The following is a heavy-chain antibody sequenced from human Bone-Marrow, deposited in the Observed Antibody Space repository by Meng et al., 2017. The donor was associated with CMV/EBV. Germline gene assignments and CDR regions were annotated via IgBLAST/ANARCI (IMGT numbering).Heavy chain of an antibody. CDR2: ISYDGSNK. CDR3: ARELDYDFWSGYYQPSGYDERDFDY. Sequence: HWGRQAPGTGLEWVAVISYDGSNKYYADSVKGRFTISRDNSKNTLYLQMNSLRTEDTAVYYCARELDYDFWSGYYQPSGYDERDFDYWGQGTLVTVSS. V-gene: IGHV3-30*04. J-gene: IGHJ4*02. D-gene: IGHD3-3*01.